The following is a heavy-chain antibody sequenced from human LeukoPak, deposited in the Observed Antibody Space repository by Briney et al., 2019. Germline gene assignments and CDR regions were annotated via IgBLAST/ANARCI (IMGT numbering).Heavy chain of an antibody. Sequence: SGTLSLTCAVSGGSISSSNWWSWGRPPPGKGLEWIGEIHHSGSKNYSPSLNSRVTISVDKSKSQFSLKLTSVTVADTALYYCACKTTAAAGTFDYWGQGTLVTVSS. V-gene: IGHV4-4*02. D-gene: IGHD6-13*01. CDR1: GGSISSSNW. CDR3: ACKTTAAAGTFDY. J-gene: IGHJ4*02. CDR2: IHHSGSK.